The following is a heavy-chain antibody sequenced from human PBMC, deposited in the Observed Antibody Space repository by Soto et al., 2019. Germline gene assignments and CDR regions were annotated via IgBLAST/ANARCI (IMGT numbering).Heavy chain of an antibody. CDR3: ARVGPPYGDSAGGFFDS. V-gene: IGHV4-31*03. Sequence: SETLSLTCTVSGGSISSGGYYWSWIRQHPGKGLEWIGYIYYSGSTYYNPSLKSRVTISVDTSKNQFSLKLSSVTAADTAVYYCARVGPPYGDSAGGFFDSWGQETLVTSPQ. CDR1: GGSISSGGYY. D-gene: IGHD4-17*01. J-gene: IGHJ4*02. CDR2: IYYSGST.